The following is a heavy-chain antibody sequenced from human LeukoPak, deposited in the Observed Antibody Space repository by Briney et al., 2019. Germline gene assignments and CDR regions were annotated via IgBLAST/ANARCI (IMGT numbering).Heavy chain of an antibody. CDR3: ASFNSNYYDSSGYQIEYFQH. V-gene: IGHV4-34*01. D-gene: IGHD3-22*01. J-gene: IGHJ1*01. CDR2: INHSGST. Sequence: SETLSLTCAVYGGSFSGYYWSWIRQPPGKGLEWIGEINHSGSTNYNPSLKSRVTISVDTSKNQFSLKLSSVTAADTAVYYCASFNSNYYDSSGYQIEYFQHRGQGTLVTVSS. CDR1: GGSFSGYY.